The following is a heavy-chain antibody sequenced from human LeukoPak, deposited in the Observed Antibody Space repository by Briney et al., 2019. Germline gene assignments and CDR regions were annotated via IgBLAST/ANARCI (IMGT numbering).Heavy chain of an antibody. CDR2: INAGNGNT. CDR1: GYTFTSYA. J-gene: IGHJ4*02. V-gene: IGHV1-3*01. Sequence: ASVKVSCKASGYTFTSYAMHWVRQAPGQRLEWMGWINAGNGNTKYSQKFQGRVTITRDTSASTAYMELSSLRSEDTAVYYCARSIGGYSSSWHFDYWGQGTLVTVSS. CDR3: ARSIGGYSSSWHFDY. D-gene: IGHD6-13*01.